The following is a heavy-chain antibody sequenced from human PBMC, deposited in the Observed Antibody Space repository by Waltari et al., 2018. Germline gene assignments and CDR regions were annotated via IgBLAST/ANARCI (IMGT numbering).Heavy chain of an antibody. Sequence: EVQLLESGGGLVQRGGSRRLSCAAPGFSCSSYWLFWVRQAPGQGLVWVSRINSDGSSTAYADSVQGRFTISRDNAKNTLYLQMNSLRADDTAVYFCARLGSSTDFWYFDLWGRGTLVTVSS. CDR1: GFSCSSYW. V-gene: IGHV3-74*01. CDR2: INSDGSST. J-gene: IGHJ2*01. D-gene: IGHD2-2*01. CDR3: ARLGSSTDFWYFDL.